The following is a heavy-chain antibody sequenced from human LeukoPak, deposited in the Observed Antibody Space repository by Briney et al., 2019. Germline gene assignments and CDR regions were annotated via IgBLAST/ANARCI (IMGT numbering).Heavy chain of an antibody. CDR3: ARESACGTTNCLAPADWLDP. V-gene: IGHV1-2*02. CDR2: ISPNSGDT. J-gene: IGHJ5*02. D-gene: IGHD2-2*01. CDR1: GYTFTGYY. Sequence: ASVKPSCKASGYTFTGYYMHWVRQAPGQGLEWMGWISPNSGDTDIAQKFQGRVTMTRDTSIATSYMEVDSLTSDDTAVYYCARESACGTTNCLAPADWLDPWGQGTLVIVSS.